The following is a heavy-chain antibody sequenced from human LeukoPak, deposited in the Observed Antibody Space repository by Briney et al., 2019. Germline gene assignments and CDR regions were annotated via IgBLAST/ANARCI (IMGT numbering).Heavy chain of an antibody. Sequence: GGSLRLSCAASGFTFSSYGMHWVRQAPGKGLEWVAVIWYDGSNKYYADSVKGRFTISRDNSKNTLYLQMNSLRAEDTAVYYCARGLRQWLAYDAFDIWGQGTMVTVSS. CDR3: ARGLRQWLAYDAFDI. CDR2: IWYDGSNK. D-gene: IGHD6-19*01. CDR1: GFTFSSYG. V-gene: IGHV3-33*01. J-gene: IGHJ3*02.